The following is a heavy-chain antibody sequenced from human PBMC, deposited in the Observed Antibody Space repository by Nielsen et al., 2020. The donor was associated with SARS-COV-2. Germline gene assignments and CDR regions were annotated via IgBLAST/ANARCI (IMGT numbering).Heavy chain of an antibody. D-gene: IGHD3-22*01. V-gene: IGHV3-7*01. CDR2: IKQDGSEK. J-gene: IGHJ3*02. Sequence: VRQAPGQGLAWVANIKQDGSEKYYVDSVKGRFTISRDNAKNSRYLQMNSLRAEDTAVYYCAREAYYDSSGYYYTGEAFDIWGQGTMVTVSS. CDR3: AREAYYDSSGYYYTGEAFDI.